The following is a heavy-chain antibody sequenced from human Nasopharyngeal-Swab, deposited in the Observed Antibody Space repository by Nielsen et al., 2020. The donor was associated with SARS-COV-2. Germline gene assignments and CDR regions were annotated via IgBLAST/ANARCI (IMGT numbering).Heavy chain of an antibody. J-gene: IGHJ4*02. D-gene: IGHD6-13*01. V-gene: IGHV1-2*06. CDR2: INPYSCDT. Sequence: ASVKVSCKASGYTFTDYYIHWVRQAPGQGLEYMGRINPYSCDTDSAQKFQGRVTVTRDTSINTAYMHLGSLRSDDTAVYYRLRDGGDVPGITGSGPPGGYWGQGTQVTVSS. CDR3: LRDGGDVPGITGSGPPGGY. CDR1: GYTFTDYY.